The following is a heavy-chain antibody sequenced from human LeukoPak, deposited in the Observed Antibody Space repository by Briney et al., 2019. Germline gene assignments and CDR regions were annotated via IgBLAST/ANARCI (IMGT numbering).Heavy chain of an antibody. CDR1: GYTFTSYG. Sequence: ASVKVSCKASGYTFTSYGISWVRQAPGQALEWMGWISAYNGNTNYAQKLQGRVTMTTDTSTSTAYMELRSLRSDDTAVYYCARDGMLAVAGIFDYWGQGTLVTVSS. J-gene: IGHJ4*02. V-gene: IGHV1-18*01. CDR2: ISAYNGNT. D-gene: IGHD6-19*01. CDR3: ARDGMLAVAGIFDY.